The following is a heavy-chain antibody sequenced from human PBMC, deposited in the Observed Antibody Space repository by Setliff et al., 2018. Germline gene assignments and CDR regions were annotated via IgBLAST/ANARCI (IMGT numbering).Heavy chain of an antibody. CDR3: ASRRTGPGGWFDY. Sequence: SETLSLTCTVSGGSVSSSSYYWGWIRQPPGKGLEWIGTIYYSGTTYYSPSLKSRVTISVGTSKNQFSLKLTSVTAADTAIYYCASRRTGPGGWFDYWGQGTLVTVSS. D-gene: IGHD1-26*01. CDR1: GGSVSSSSYY. V-gene: IGHV4-39*01. J-gene: IGHJ5*01. CDR2: IYYSGTT.